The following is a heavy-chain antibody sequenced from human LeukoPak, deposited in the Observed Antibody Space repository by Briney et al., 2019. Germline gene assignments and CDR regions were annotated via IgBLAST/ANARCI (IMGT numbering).Heavy chain of an antibody. J-gene: IGHJ4*02. CDR3: ARAAGAAGCQYFDY. V-gene: IGHV4-4*07. Sequence: SETLSLTCTVSGGSISGYYWSWIRQPAGQGLEWIGRIYTNGDTKFNPSLKSRVTMSVDTSKNQLSLKLRPVTAADTAVYYCARAAGAAGCQYFDYWGQGTLATVSS. CDR1: GGSISGYY. D-gene: IGHD6-13*01. CDR2: IYTNGDT.